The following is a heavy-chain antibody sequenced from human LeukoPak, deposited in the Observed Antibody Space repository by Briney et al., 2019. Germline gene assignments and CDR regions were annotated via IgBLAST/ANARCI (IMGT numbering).Heavy chain of an antibody. D-gene: IGHD4-17*01. V-gene: IGHV3-21*01. CDR3: ARDSPYGYFFDY. CDR1: GFTFSSYS. CDR2: ISSSSSYI. Sequence: GGSLRLSCAASGFTFSSYSMNWVRQAPGKGLEWVSSISSSSSYIYYADSVKGRFTISRDNAKNSLYLQMNSLRAEDTAVYYCARDSPYGYFFDYWGQGTLVTVSS. J-gene: IGHJ4*02.